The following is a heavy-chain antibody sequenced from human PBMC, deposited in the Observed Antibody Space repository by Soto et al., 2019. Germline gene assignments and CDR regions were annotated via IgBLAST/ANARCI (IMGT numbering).Heavy chain of an antibody. J-gene: IGHJ6*02. CDR1: GYTFTSYY. V-gene: IGHV1-46*01. D-gene: IGHD3-3*01. CDR3: ARVSGFWSGYYDPDYGMDV. Sequence: ASVKVSCKASGYTFTSYYIYWVRQAPGQGLEWMGIINPRGGSTSYAQKFQGRVTMARDTSTTTVYMELSSLKSEDTAVYYCARVSGFWSGYYDPDYGMDVWGQGTTVTVSS. CDR2: INPRGGST.